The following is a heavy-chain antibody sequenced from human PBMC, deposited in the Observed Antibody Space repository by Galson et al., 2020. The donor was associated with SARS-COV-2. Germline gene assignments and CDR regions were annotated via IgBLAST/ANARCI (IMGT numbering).Heavy chain of an antibody. V-gene: IGHV3-23*01. Sequence: GGSLRLSCAASGFTFSSYAMTWVRQAPGKGLEWVSSISGSGGSTHYADSVKGRFTISRDNSKNTLYLQMTSLRAEDTAVYYCAKTGGSSWYQFDYWGQGTLVTVSS. CDR1: GFTFSSYA. CDR3: AKTGGSSWYQFDY. CDR2: ISGSGGST. D-gene: IGHD6-13*01. J-gene: IGHJ4*02.